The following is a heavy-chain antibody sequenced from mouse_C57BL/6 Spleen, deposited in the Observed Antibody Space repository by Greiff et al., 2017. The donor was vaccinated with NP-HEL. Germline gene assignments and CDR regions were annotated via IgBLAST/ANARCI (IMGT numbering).Heavy chain of an antibody. CDR2: LDPSDSYT. V-gene: IGHV1-69*01. D-gene: IGHD2-3*01. J-gene: IGHJ2*01. CDR1: GYTFTSYW. Sequence: QVQLQQPGAELVMPGASVKLSCKASGYTFTSYWMHWVKQRPGQGLEWIGELDPSDSYTNYNQKFKGKSTLTVDKSSSTAYMQLSSLTSEDSAVYYCARRGTDDGYYFDYWGQGTTLTVSS. CDR3: ARRGTDDGYYFDY.